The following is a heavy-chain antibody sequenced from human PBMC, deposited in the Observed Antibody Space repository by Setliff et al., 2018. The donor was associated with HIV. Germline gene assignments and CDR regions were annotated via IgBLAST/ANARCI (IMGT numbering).Heavy chain of an antibody. CDR2: IYHTGRT. CDR1: GGSISDNKSY. Sequence: SETLSLTCSVSGGSISDNKSYWSWIRQPPGKGLEWTGSIYHTGRTYYNSALKNRLTISVDTSKNKFSLELSSVTAADTAVYYCASRVYYYDESRILREEGFVPWGQGTLVTVSS. D-gene: IGHD3-22*01. V-gene: IGHV4-39*01. J-gene: IGHJ5*02. CDR3: ASRVYYYDESRILREEGFVP.